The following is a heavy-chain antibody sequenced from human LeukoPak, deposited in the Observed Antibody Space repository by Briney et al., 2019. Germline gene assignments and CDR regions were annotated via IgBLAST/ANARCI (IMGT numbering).Heavy chain of an antibody. J-gene: IGHJ4*02. Sequence: SSETLSLTCAVSGYSISSGYYWGWIRQPPGKGLQWIGSIYHSGSTYYNPSLKSRVTISVDTSKNQLSLKLSSVTAADTAVYHCTRGGAYKPFDYWGQGTLVTVSS. D-gene: IGHD5-24*01. V-gene: IGHV4-38-2*01. CDR2: IYHSGST. CDR3: TRGGAYKPFDY. CDR1: GYSISSGYY.